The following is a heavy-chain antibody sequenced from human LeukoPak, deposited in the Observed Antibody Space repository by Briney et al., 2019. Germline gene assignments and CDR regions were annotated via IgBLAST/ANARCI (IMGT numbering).Heavy chain of an antibody. Sequence: SETLSLTCTVSGGSISSYYWSWIRQPPGKGLEWIGYIYYSGSTNYNPSLKSRVTISVDTSKNQFSLKLSSVTAADTAVYYCASLSMAWALRYWGQGTLVTVSS. CDR3: ASLSMAWALRY. J-gene: IGHJ4*02. D-gene: IGHD1-26*01. CDR2: IYYSGST. CDR1: GGSISSYY. V-gene: IGHV4-59*08.